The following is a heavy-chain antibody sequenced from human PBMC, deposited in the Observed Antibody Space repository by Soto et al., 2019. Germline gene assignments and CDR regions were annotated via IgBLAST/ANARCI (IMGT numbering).Heavy chain of an antibody. CDR3: ARDLLLEDTAMVRDYYGMDV. V-gene: IGHV1-69*13. J-gene: IGHJ6*02. Sequence: SVKVSCKASGGTFSSYAISWVRQAPGQGLEWMGGIIPIFGTANYAQKFQGRVTITADESTSTAYMELSSLRSEDTAVYYCARDLLLEDTAMVRDYYGMDVWGQGTTVTVSS. CDR1: GGTFSSYA. D-gene: IGHD5-18*01. CDR2: IIPIFGTA.